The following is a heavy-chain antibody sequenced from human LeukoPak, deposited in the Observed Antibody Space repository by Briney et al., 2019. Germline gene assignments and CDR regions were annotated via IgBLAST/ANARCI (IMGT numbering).Heavy chain of an antibody. D-gene: IGHD6-13*01. CDR1: GGSISSGSYY. Sequence: SSETLSLTCTVSGGSISSGSYYWSWIRQPAGKGLEWIGRIYTSGSTNYNPSLKSRVTISVDTSKNQFSLKLSSVTAADTAVYYCARDLFWIAAANTNNNAFDIWGQGTMVTVSS. CDR3: ARDLFWIAAANTNNNAFDI. CDR2: IYTSGST. V-gene: IGHV4-61*02. J-gene: IGHJ3*02.